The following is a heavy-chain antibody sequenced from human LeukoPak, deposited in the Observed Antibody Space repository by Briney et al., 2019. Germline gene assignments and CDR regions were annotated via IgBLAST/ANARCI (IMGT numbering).Heavy chain of an antibody. J-gene: IGHJ6*02. D-gene: IGHD6-13*01. CDR2: IWYDGSNK. Sequence: GEPLRLSYGASGFTFRNHGIHWVRQAPGKGLEWVAFIWYDGSNKDYADSVKGRFTISRDNSKNTLYLQMNSLRVDDTAVYYCARDGQQLAPYGMDVWGQGTTVTVSS. V-gene: IGHV3-33*01. CDR1: GFTFRNHG. CDR3: ARDGQQLAPYGMDV.